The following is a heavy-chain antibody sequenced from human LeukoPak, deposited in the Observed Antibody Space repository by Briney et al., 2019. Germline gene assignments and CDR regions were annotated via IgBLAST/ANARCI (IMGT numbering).Heavy chain of an antibody. CDR2: IYYSGNT. J-gene: IGHJ4*02. D-gene: IGHD3-10*01. CDR3: ARVGSYSFDY. Sequence: PSETVSLTCTVSGGSISSYYWSWIRQPPGRGPEWIGYIYYSGNTNYNPSLKSRITISVDTSKNQFSLKLSSVTAADTAVYYCARVGSYSFDYWGQGTLVTVSS. V-gene: IGHV4-59*01. CDR1: GGSISSYY.